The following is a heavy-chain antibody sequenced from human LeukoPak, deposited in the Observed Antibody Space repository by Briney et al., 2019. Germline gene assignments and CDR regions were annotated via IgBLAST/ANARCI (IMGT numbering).Heavy chain of an antibody. CDR1: GYTFTSYY. Sequence: GASVKVSCKASGYTFTSYYMHWVRQATGQGLEWMGWMNPNSGNTGYAQKFQGRVTMTRNTSISTAYMELSSLRSEDTAVYYCARGLYYYYGMDVWGQGTTVTVSS. J-gene: IGHJ6*02. CDR2: MNPNSGNT. CDR3: ARGLYYYYGMDV. V-gene: IGHV1-8*02.